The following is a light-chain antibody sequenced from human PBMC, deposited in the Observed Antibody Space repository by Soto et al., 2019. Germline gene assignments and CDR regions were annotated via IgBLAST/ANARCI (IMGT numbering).Light chain of an antibody. CDR3: ASFRSGNILV. J-gene: IGLJ1*01. Sequence: QSVLTQPASVSGSPGQSVTISCTEPRSDIGDSNFISWYQHSPGKAPRLLIYEVNNRPSGVSKRFSGSKAGNTASLTISGLLDDDQADYFCASFRSGNILVFGSGYKATVL. CDR2: EVN. CDR1: RSDIGDSNF. V-gene: IGLV2-14*01.